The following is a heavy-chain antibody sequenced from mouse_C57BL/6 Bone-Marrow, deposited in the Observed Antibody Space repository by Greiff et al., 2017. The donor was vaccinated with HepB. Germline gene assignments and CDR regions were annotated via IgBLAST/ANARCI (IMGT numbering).Heavy chain of an antibody. Sequence: QVQLQQPGAELVKPGASVKLSCKASGYTFTSYWMHWVKQRPGRGLEWIGRIDPNSGGTKYNEKFKSKATLTVDKPSSTAYMQLSSLTSEDSAVYYCARRAEITTVVPYFDYWGQGTTLTVSS. V-gene: IGHV1-72*01. CDR1: GYTFTSYW. J-gene: IGHJ2*01. CDR2: IDPNSGGT. D-gene: IGHD1-1*01. CDR3: ARRAEITTVVPYFDY.